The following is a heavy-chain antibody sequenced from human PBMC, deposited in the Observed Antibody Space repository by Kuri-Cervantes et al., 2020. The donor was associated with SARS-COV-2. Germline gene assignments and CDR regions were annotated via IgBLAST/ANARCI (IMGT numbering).Heavy chain of an antibody. CDR1: GFTFSSYG. J-gene: IGHJ6*04. V-gene: IGHV3-30*02. Sequence: GESLKISCAASGFTFSSYGMHWVRQAPGKGLEWVAFIRYDGSNKYYADSVKGRFTISRDNSENTLYLQMNSLRAEDTAVYYCARPGGFLDVWGKGTTVTVSS. D-gene: IGHD4-23*01. CDR2: IRYDGSNK. CDR3: ARPGGFLDV.